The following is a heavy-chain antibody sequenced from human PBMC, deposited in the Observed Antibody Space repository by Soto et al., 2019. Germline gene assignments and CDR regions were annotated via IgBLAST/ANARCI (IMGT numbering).Heavy chain of an antibody. Sequence: QMQLQESGPGLVKPSETLSLTCAVSSASIITEQRWTWVRQPPGKGLEWIGEIHHSGSTNNNPSLMSRVTMSVDKSKNQFAQNLNSVTAADTALYCCARRFRWYALDHWGQGTLVIVSS. CDR2: IHHSGST. CDR3: ARRFRWYALDH. V-gene: IGHV4-4*01. CDR1: SASIITEQR. J-gene: IGHJ4*02. D-gene: IGHD6-13*01.